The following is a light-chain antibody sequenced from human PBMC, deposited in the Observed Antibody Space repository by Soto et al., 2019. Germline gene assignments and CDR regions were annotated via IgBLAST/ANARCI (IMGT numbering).Light chain of an antibody. V-gene: IGKV3-20*01. Sequence: EIVLTQSPGTLSLSPGERATHSCRASQSVSSSYLAWYQQKPGQAPRPLIYGASSRATGIPDRFSGSGSGTDFTLTISRLEPEDFAVYYCLQYGSSPYTFGQGTQLEIK. CDR2: GAS. CDR1: QSVSSSY. CDR3: LQYGSSPYT. J-gene: IGKJ2*01.